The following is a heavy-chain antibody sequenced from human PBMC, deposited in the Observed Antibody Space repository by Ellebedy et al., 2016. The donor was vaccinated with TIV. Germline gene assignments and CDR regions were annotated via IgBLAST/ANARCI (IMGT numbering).Heavy chain of an antibody. J-gene: IGHJ4*02. D-gene: IGHD5-12*01. CDR1: GGSFSTYY. V-gene: IGHV4-34*01. Sequence: SETLSLXXAVYGGSFSTYYWTWIRQPPGKGLEWIGRINDSGSTDYNPSLKSRVTMSVDTSKNQFSLRLNSVTAADTAFYYCAGGEGVAPVYWGQGTQVTVSS. CDR2: INDSGST. CDR3: AGGEGVAPVY.